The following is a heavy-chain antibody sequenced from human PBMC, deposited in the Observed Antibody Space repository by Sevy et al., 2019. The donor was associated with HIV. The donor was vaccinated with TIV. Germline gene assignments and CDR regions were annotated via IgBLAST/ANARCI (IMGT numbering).Heavy chain of an antibody. CDR3: ARGPPQRVGSVGGMDV. CDR1: GFTFSSYW. D-gene: IGHD6-25*01. J-gene: IGHJ6*02. CDR2: IKQDGGEK. V-gene: IGHV3-7*01. Sequence: GGSLRLSCAASGFTFSSYWMSWVRQAPGKGLEWVANIKQDGGEKYYVDSVKGGFSISRDNAKNSLYLQMNSLRVEDTAGYHCARGPPQRVGSVGGMDVWGQGTTVTVSS.